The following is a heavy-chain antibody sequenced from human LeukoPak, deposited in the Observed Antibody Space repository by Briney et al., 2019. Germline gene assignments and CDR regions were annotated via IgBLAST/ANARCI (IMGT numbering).Heavy chain of an antibody. CDR3: ARDLITMVRGVITTYYYYYMDV. CDR1: GYTFTSYD. J-gene: IGHJ6*03. CDR2: MNPNSGNT. D-gene: IGHD3-10*01. V-gene: IGHV1-8*01. Sequence: GASVKVSCKASGYTFTSYDINWVRQATGQGLEWMGWMNPNSGNTGYAQKFQGRVTMTRNTSISTAYMELSSLRSEDTAVYYCARDLITMVRGVITTYYYYYMDVWGKGTTVTISS.